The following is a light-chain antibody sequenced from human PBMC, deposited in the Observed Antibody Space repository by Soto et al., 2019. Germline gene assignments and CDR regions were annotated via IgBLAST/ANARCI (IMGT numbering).Light chain of an antibody. J-gene: IGKJ1*01. CDR3: QQYGSSPPT. V-gene: IGKV3-20*01. CDR2: GAS. CDR1: QSISRY. Sequence: EIVMTQSPATLSVSPGERTTLSCRASQSISRYLAWYQQKPGQGPRLLIYGASSRATGTPDRFSGSGSGTDFTLTINRLEPEDFALYYCQQYGSSPPTFGQGTKGDIK.